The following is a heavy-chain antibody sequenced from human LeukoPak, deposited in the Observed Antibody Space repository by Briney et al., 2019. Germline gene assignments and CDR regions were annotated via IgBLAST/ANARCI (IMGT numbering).Heavy chain of an antibody. CDR3: ARVKWLDNYYFDY. D-gene: IGHD6-19*01. Sequence: GGTLRLSCAPSGFTSSSYGMHRVRQAPGNGLEWGTVIWYDRNNKYYVDSVKGRFTIYRDNSKNTLYLQMNGLRAEDASVYYCARVKWLDNYYFDYWGQGPLVTVSS. CDR1: GFTSSSYG. CDR2: IWYDRNNK. J-gene: IGHJ4*02. V-gene: IGHV3-33*01.